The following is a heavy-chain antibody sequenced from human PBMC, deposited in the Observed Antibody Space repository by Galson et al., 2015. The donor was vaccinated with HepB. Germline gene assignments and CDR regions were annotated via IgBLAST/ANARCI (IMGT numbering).Heavy chain of an antibody. CDR2: ITSSSSLI. D-gene: IGHD3/OR15-3a*01. V-gene: IGHV3-21*01. CDR1: EFAFGSFS. J-gene: IGHJ6*02. CDR3: ATTFGLVSHTYTMDA. Sequence: SLRLSCAASEFAFGSFSMNWVRQAPGKGLEWVSSITSSSSLIYYADSVKGRFTISRDNAKNSLFLQMNSLRAEDTAVYYCATTFGLVSHTYTMDAWGHGTTVTVSS.